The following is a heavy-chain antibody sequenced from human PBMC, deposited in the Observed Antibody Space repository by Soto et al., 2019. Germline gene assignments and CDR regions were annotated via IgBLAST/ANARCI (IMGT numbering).Heavy chain of an antibody. CDR3: ARSDFTTVTTWYNWFDP. Sequence: QVQLVQSGAEVKKPGASVKVSCKASGYTFTSYYMHWVRQAPGQGLEWMGIINPSGGSTSYAQKFQGRVNMTRDTSTSTVYMELSSLRSEDTAVYYCARSDFTTVTTWYNWFDPWGQGTLVTVSS. CDR1: GYTFTSYY. CDR2: INPSGGST. D-gene: IGHD4-17*01. V-gene: IGHV1-46*01. J-gene: IGHJ5*02.